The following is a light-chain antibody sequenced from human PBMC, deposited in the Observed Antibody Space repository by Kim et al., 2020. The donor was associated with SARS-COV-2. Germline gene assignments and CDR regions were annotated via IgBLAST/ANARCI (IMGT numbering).Light chain of an antibody. CDR2: AAS. Sequence: SPGERAPLSCRASQSISSNYFAWYQQKPGQAPRLLIHAASSRATGISDRFSGSGSGTEFTLTISRLQPEDFAVYYCQQYASSPQTFGQGTKVDIK. J-gene: IGKJ1*01. CDR1: QSISSNY. CDR3: QQYASSPQT. V-gene: IGKV3-20*01.